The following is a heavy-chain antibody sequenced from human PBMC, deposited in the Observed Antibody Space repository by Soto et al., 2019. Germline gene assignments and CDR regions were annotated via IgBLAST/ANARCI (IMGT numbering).Heavy chain of an antibody. CDR1: GFSIGSYH. J-gene: IGHJ5*02. D-gene: IGHD4-17*01. Sequence: XETLSLTCTVAGFSIGSYHWSWVRQPPGKGLEWIASVYYTGTTNYNPSLGSRVTISIDAPENQISLKLTSVTAADTAFYYCARDTVLTGMFDLWGQGNLVTVSS. V-gene: IGHV4-59*01. CDR3: ARDTVLTGMFDL. CDR2: VYYTGTT.